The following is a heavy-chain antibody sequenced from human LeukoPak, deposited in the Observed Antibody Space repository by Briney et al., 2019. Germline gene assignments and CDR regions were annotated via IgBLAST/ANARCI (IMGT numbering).Heavy chain of an antibody. CDR3: ARRGPIVVVPAAIGWFDP. CDR1: GGSISSSSYY. J-gene: IGHJ5*02. V-gene: IGHV4-39*01. Sequence: SETLSLTCTVSGGSISSSSYYWGWIRQPPGKGLEWIGSIYYSGSTYYNPSLKSRVTISVDTSKNQFSLKLSSVTAADTAVYYCARRGPIVVVPAAIGWFDPWGQGTLVTVSS. CDR2: IYYSGST. D-gene: IGHD2-2*01.